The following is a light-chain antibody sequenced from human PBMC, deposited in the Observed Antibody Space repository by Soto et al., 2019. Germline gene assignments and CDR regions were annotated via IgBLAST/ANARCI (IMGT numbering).Light chain of an antibody. CDR1: QSVSSN. CDR2: GAS. V-gene: IGKV3-15*01. J-gene: IGKJ1*01. Sequence: EIVITQSPATLSVSPGERATLSCRASQSVSSNLAWYQQKPGQAPRLLIYGASTRATGIPARFSGSGSGTEFTLTISSLQSEDFAVYYCQQYNSWPSWTFGQGTKVDI. CDR3: QQYNSWPSWT.